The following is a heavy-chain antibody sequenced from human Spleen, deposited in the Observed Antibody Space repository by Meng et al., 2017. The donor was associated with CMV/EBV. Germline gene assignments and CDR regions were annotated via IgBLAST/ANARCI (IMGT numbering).Heavy chain of an antibody. CDR2: IKQDGSET. Sequence: GESLKISCAASGFTFSSYWMSWVRQAPGKGLEWVANIKQDGSETYYADSVKGRFTISRDNARNSLFLEMRSLRVEDTAVYYCAREGSWYGWFDPWGQGTLVTVSS. J-gene: IGHJ5*02. CDR3: AREGSWYGWFDP. V-gene: IGHV3-7*01. CDR1: GFTFSSYW. D-gene: IGHD6-13*01.